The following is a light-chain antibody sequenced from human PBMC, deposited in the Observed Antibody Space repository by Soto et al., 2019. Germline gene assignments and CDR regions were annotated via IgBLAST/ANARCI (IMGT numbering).Light chain of an antibody. CDR1: QSVSSSY. Sequence: EIVLTQSPGTLSLSPGERATLSCRASQSVSSSYLAWYQQKPGQAPRLLIYGASSRATGIPDRFSGSGSGTDFTITISRQAHEDFVVYCWQQYGSSPYTFGQGTKLEIK. V-gene: IGKV3-20*01. J-gene: IGKJ2*01. CDR3: QQYGSSPYT. CDR2: GAS.